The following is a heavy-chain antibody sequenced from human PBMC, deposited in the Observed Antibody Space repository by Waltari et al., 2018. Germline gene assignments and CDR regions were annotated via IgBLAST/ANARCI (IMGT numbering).Heavy chain of an antibody. Sequence: QLHLHESGAGLVKPSETLSLSCTVSGGSISTISYYWGWVRQPPGKGLEWIGAIYFRGSTSFRPSPNSRVTSSVDTSKNQFSLNLTSVTAADTALYYCARHSPRYGGLPMGDFSLFLDYWGQGKLVTVSS. CDR1: GGSISTISYY. D-gene: IGHD3-16*02. J-gene: IGHJ4*02. V-gene: IGHV4-39*01. CDR2: IYFRGST. CDR3: ARHSPRYGGLPMGDFSLFLDY.